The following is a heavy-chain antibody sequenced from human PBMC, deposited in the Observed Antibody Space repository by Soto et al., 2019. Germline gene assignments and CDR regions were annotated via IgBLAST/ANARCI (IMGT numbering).Heavy chain of an antibody. CDR3: ARDQREYCYDSSGLNWFDP. V-gene: IGHV4-59*01. D-gene: IGHD3-22*01. CDR2: IYYSGST. Sequence: SETLSLTCTVSGGSISSYYWSWIRQPPGKGLEWIGYIYYSGSTNYNPSLKSRVTISVDTSKNQFSLKLSSVTAADTAVYYCARDQREYCYDSSGLNWFDPWGQGTLVTVSS. CDR1: GGSISSYY. J-gene: IGHJ5*02.